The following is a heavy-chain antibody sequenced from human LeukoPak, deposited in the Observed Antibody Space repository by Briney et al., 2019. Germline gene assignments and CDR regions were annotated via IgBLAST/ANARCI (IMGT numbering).Heavy chain of an antibody. V-gene: IGHV3-11*01. D-gene: IGHD6-19*01. Sequence: GGSLRLSCAASGFTFSDYYMSWIRQAPGKGLEWVSYISSSGSTIYYADSVKGRFTISRDNAKNSLYLQMDSLRAEDTAVYYCARDKLEQWLVVGDYYYYYGMDVWGQGTTVTVSS. J-gene: IGHJ6*02. CDR1: GFTFSDYY. CDR2: ISSSGSTI. CDR3: ARDKLEQWLVVGDYYYYYGMDV.